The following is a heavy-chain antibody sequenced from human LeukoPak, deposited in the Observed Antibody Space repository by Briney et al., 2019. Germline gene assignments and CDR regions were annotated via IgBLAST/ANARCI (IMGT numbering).Heavy chain of an antibody. V-gene: IGHV4-38-2*02. CDR2: VYHNGET. J-gene: IGHJ6*03. Sequence: SETLSLTCTVSGYSITTNYYWAWIRQSPGPGLEWIGRVYHNGETYYNPSLKSRVIISVDTSNNEFSLRLTSVTAADTAVYYCVTPRSWELSDMAVWGKGTTVIVSS. D-gene: IGHD1-26*01. CDR3: VTPRSWELSDMAV. CDR1: GYSITTNYY.